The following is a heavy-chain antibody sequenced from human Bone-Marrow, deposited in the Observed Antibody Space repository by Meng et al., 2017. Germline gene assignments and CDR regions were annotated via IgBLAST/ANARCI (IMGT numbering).Heavy chain of an antibody. Sequence: SETLSLTCAISGDSVSSNSAAWNWIRQSPSRGLEWLGRTYYRSNWYNDYAVSVKSRITINPDTSKNQFSLQLNSVTPEDTAVYYCARNGYSGYDDGLDYWGQGTLVTVSS. CDR1: GDSVSSNSAA. J-gene: IGHJ4*02. V-gene: IGHV6-1*01. D-gene: IGHD5-12*01. CDR3: ARNGYSGYDDGLDY. CDR2: TYYRSNWYN.